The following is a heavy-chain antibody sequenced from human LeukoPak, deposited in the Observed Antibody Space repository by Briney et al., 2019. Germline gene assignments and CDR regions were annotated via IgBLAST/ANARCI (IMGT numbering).Heavy chain of an antibody. D-gene: IGHD3-22*01. CDR1: GFTFSNYE. V-gene: IGHV3-48*03. CDR2: ISSSGSTI. J-gene: IGHJ4*02. CDR3: ARSDYYDSSRYYYGY. Sequence: GGSLRLSCAASGFTFSNYEMNWVRQAPGKGLEWVSYISSSGSTIYYADSVKGRFTISRDNAKNSLYLQMNTLRAEDTAVYYCARSDYYDSSRYYYGYWGQETLVTVSS.